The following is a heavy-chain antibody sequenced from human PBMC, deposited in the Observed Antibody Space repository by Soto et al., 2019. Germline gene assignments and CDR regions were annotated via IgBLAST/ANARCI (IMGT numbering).Heavy chain of an antibody. CDR2: ISYDGSNE. V-gene: IGHV3-30*18. D-gene: IGHD6-19*01. CDR3: AKDGGLRHSAWYLANY. J-gene: IGHJ4*02. CDR1: GFTFSSYG. Sequence: GGSLRLSCAPSGFTFSSYGMHWVRQAPGQGLEWVAVISYDGSNEYYADSVKGRFTISRDNSKNTVYLQMNSLRAEDTAVYTCAKDGGLRHSAWYLANYWGQAILVTVSS.